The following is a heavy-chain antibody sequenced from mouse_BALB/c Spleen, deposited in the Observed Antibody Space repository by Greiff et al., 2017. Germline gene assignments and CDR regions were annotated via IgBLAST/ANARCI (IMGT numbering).Heavy chain of an antibody. CDR3: TRDGYDGSQLAY. V-gene: IGHV5-6-4*01. CDR1: GSTFSSYT. D-gene: IGHD2-2*01. CDR2: ISSGGSYT. J-gene: IGHJ3*01. Sequence: DVKLVESGGGLVKPGGSLTLSCAASGSTFSSYTMPWVRQTPEKRLEWVATISSGGSYTYYPDSVKGRFTISRDNAKNTLYLQMSSLKSEDTAMYYCTRDGYDGSQLAYWGQGTLVTVSA.